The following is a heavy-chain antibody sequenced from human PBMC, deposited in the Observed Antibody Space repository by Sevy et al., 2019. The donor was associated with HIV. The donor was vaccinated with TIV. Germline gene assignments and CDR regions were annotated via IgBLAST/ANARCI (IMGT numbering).Heavy chain of an antibody. CDR3: ARDGDTAVGYYFDY. CDR2: IWYDGSNK. J-gene: IGHJ4*02. Sequence: GGSLRLSCAASGFTFSTYGMHWVRQAPGKGLEWVAVIWYDGSNKYYVDSVKGRFTISRDNSKNTLYLQMNSLRAEDTAVYYCARDGDTAVGYYFDYWGQGTLVTVSS. V-gene: IGHV3-33*01. CDR1: GFTFSTYG. D-gene: IGHD5-18*01.